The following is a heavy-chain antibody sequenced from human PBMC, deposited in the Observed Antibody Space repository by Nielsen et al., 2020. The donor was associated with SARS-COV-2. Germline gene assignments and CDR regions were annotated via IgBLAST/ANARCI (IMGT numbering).Heavy chain of an antibody. J-gene: IGHJ6*03. CDR3: ARGKRGVRGGFYYYYMDV. CDR2: INHSGST. Sequence: SEILSLTCAVYGGSFSGYYWSWIRQPPGKGLEWIGEINHSGSTNYNPSLKSRVTISVDTSKNQFSLKLSSVTAADTAVYYCARGKRGVRGGFYYYYMDVWGKGTTVTVSS. V-gene: IGHV4-34*01. D-gene: IGHD3-10*01. CDR1: GGSFSGYY.